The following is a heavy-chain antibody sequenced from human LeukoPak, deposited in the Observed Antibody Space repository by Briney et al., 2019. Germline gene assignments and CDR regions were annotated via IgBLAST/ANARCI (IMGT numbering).Heavy chain of an antibody. CDR1: GGSISSGSYY. D-gene: IGHD3-9*01. CDR3: ARGDYDILTGYLNWFDP. Sequence: SETLSLTCTVSGGSISSGSYYWSWIRQPAGKGLEWIGRIYTSGSTNYNPSLKSRVTISADTSKNQFSLKLSSVTAADTAVYYCARGDYDILTGYLNWFDPWGQGTLVTVSS. V-gene: IGHV4-61*02. J-gene: IGHJ5*02. CDR2: IYTSGST.